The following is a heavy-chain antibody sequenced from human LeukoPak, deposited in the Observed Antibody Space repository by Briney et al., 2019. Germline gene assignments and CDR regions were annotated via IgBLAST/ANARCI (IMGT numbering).Heavy chain of an antibody. CDR1: GFTFGDYA. CDR3: ARGAYSSSSFDY. CDR2: IRSRAYGGTT. Sequence: GGSLRLSCTASGFTFGDYAMSWVRQAPGKGLEWVDFIRSRAYGGTTEYAASVKGRFTISRDDSKSIAYLQMNSLKTEDTAVYYCARGAYSSSSFDYWGQGTLVTVSS. J-gene: IGHJ4*02. D-gene: IGHD6-6*01. V-gene: IGHV3-49*04.